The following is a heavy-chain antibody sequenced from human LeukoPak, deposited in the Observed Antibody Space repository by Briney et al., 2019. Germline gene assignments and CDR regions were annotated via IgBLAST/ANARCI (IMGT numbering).Heavy chain of an antibody. J-gene: IGHJ5*02. CDR3: ARAGGVYSRGWRKNRFDP. CDR2: IYTSGST. Sequence: SETLSLTCTVSGGSISSGSYCWSWIRQPAGKGLEWIGRIYTSGSTNYNPSLKSRVTISVDTSKNQFSLKLSSVTAADPAVYYCARAGGVYSRGWRKNRFDPWGQGTLVTVSS. D-gene: IGHD6-19*01. V-gene: IGHV4-61*02. CDR1: GGSISSGSYC.